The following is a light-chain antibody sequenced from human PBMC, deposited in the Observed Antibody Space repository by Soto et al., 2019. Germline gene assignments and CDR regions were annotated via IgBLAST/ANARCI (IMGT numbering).Light chain of an antibody. V-gene: IGKV3-20*01. CDR1: QSVRRY. CDR3: QQYGSSPRT. Sequence: ELVLTQSPATLSLSPGDSAPLSCRASQSVRRYLAWYQQKPGQAPRLLIYDESNRATGIPDRFSGSGSGTDLTLTISRLEPEDFAVYYCQQYGSSPRTCGQGTKVDIK. J-gene: IGKJ1*01. CDR2: DES.